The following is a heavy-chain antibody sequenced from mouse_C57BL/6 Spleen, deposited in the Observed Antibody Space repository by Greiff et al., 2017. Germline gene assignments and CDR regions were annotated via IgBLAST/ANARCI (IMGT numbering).Heavy chain of an antibody. D-gene: IGHD1-1*01. CDR3: ATVYDGRSTDWYFDV. V-gene: IGHV1-82*01. CDR1: GYAFSSSW. J-gene: IGHJ1*03. Sequence: VQLQQSGPELVKPGASVKISCKASGYAFSSSWMNWVKQRPGKGLEWIGRIYPGDGDTNYNGKFKGKAKLTADKSSSPAYMQLSSLTSEDSAVYFCATVYDGRSTDWYFDVWGTGTTVTVSS. CDR2: IYPGDGDT.